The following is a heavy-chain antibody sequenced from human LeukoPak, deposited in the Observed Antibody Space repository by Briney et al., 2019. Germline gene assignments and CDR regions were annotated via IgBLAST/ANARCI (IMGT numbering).Heavy chain of an antibody. J-gene: IGHJ4*02. V-gene: IGHV3-49*04. CDR3: SRVDIVAIASDY. Sequence: GGSLRLSCTASGFTFGDYAMSWVRQAPGKGLEWVGFIRSKAYGGTTEYAASVKGRFTISRDDSKSIAYLQMNSLKTEDTAVYYCSRVDIVAIASDYWGQGTLVTVSS. CDR2: IRSKAYGGTT. CDR1: GFTFGDYA. D-gene: IGHD5-12*01.